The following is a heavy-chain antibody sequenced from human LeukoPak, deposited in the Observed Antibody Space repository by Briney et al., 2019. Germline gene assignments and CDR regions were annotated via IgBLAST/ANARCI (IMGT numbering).Heavy chain of an antibody. D-gene: IGHD3-22*01. CDR1: GGSISSGSHS. Sequence: SETLSLTCTVSGGSISSGSHSWSWIRQPAGKGLQWIGRIFTSGHTDYNPSLKSRVTISVDTSKNQFSLEMTSVTAADTAVYYCARAEEGHVNGYSAFWYFDLWGRGTLVTVSS. CDR2: IFTSGHT. CDR3: ARAEEGHVNGYSAFWYFDL. J-gene: IGHJ2*01. V-gene: IGHV4-61*02.